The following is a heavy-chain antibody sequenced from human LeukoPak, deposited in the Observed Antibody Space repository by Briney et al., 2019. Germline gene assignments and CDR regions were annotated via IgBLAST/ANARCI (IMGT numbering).Heavy chain of an antibody. V-gene: IGHV3-48*04. CDR2: ISSSSSIM. CDR3: ARDPGSGYEEHFDY. D-gene: IGHD5-12*01. J-gene: IGHJ4*02. CDR1: GFTFSSYS. Sequence: GGSLRLSCAASGFTFSSYSMNWVRQAPGKGLEWVSYISSSSSIMYYKDSVKGRFTISRDNAKDSLYLQMNSLRAEDTAVYYCARDPGSGYEEHFDYWGQGTLVTVSS.